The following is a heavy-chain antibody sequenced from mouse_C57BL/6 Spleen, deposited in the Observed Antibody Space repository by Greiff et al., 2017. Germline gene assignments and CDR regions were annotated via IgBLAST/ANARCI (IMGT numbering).Heavy chain of an antibody. CDR1: GFTFSSYG. CDR2: ISSGGSYT. J-gene: IGHJ1*03. Sequence: EVKLVESGGDLVKPGGSLKLSCAASGFTFSSYGMPWVRQTPDKRLEWVATISSGGSYTYYPDSVKGRFTISRDNARNTLYLQMGSLKSEDTAMYYCARHGSSRYFDVWGTGTTVTVSS. V-gene: IGHV5-6*01. CDR3: ARHGSSRYFDV. D-gene: IGHD1-1*01.